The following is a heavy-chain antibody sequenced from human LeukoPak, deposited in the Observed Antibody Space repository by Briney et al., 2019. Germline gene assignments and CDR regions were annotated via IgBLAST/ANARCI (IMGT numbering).Heavy chain of an antibody. D-gene: IGHD3-3*01. J-gene: IGHJ4*02. Sequence: GGSLRLSCAASGFTFSSYGMHWVRQAPGKGLEWVAFIRYDGSNKYYADSVKGRFTISRDNSKNTLYLQMNSLRAEDTAVYYCARDGITIFGVVTLHTAYFDYWGQGTLVTVSS. CDR2: IRYDGSNK. V-gene: IGHV3-30*02. CDR1: GFTFSSYG. CDR3: ARDGITIFGVVTLHTAYFDY.